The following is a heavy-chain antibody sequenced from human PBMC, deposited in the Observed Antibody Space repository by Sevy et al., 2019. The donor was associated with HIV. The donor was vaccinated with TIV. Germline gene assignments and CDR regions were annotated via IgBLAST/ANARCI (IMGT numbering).Heavy chain of an antibody. J-gene: IGHJ4*02. Sequence: GGSLRLSCTASGFTFSDYAMSWVRQAPGKGLEWVGFIKTKTYGGTTEYAASVKGRFIISRDDAKNFAYLQMYSLKPEDTAVYYCTRDLYGSGWFYFDYWGQGTLVTVSS. CDR1: GFTFSDYA. CDR2: IKTKTYGGTT. CDR3: TRDLYGSGWFYFDY. V-gene: IGHV3-49*04. D-gene: IGHD6-19*01.